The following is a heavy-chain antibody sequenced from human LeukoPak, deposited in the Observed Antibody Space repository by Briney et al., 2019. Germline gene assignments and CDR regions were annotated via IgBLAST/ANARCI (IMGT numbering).Heavy chain of an antibody. CDR2: ISGSGGST. Sequence: GGSLRLSCAVSGITLSNYGVSWVRQAPGKGLEWVAGISGSGGSTNYADSVKGRFTISRVNSRNTLSLQMNSLRVDDTAVYYCARGFRSVTTWGYFDYWGQGALVTVSS. V-gene: IGHV3-23*01. D-gene: IGHD4-17*01. CDR1: GITLSNYG. J-gene: IGHJ4*02. CDR3: ARGFRSVTTWGYFDY.